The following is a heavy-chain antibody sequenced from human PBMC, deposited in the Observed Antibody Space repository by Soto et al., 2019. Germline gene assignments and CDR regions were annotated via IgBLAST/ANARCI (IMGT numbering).Heavy chain of an antibody. CDR2: ISKDGSNT. Sequence: QVQLVESGGGVVQPGRSLRVSCAASGFTFSRHAIHWVRQAPGKGLEWVAVISKDGSNTYYVDSVKGQFTISRDNSKNTLYLQMNSLGDEDTAVYYCVRSRSGAVADSFDYWGQGTQVTVSA. V-gene: IGHV3-30*04. D-gene: IGHD3-10*01. J-gene: IGHJ4*02. CDR1: GFTFSRHA. CDR3: VRSRSGAVADSFDY.